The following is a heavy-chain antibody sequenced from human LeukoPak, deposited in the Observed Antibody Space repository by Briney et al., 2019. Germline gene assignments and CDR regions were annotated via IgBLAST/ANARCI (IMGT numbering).Heavy chain of an antibody. D-gene: IGHD6-19*01. CDR3: ARGQRESSGWFEYFQH. V-gene: IGHV4-59*01. J-gene: IGHJ1*01. CDR2: IFDTGGT. CDR1: GGSISSYY. Sequence: SETLSLTCSVSGGSISSYYWSWIRQPPGRGLEWIGYIFDTGGTNYNPSLRSRVSISVDTSKNQFSLRLSSVTAADTAVYYCARGQRESSGWFEYFQHWGQGTLVTVSS.